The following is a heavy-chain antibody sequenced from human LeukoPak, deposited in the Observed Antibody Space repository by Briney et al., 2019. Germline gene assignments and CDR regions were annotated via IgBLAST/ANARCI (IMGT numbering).Heavy chain of an antibody. CDR1: GGSISSYY. J-gene: IGHJ3*02. CDR3: ARNRDNYYDPSPNAFDI. D-gene: IGHD3-22*01. V-gene: IGHV4-59*12. Sequence: PSETLSLTCTVSGGSISSYYWSWIRQPPGKGLEWIGYIYYSGSTNYNPSLKSRVTISVDTSKNQFSLKLSSVTAADTAVYYCARNRDNYYDPSPNAFDIWGPGTMVTVSS. CDR2: IYYSGST.